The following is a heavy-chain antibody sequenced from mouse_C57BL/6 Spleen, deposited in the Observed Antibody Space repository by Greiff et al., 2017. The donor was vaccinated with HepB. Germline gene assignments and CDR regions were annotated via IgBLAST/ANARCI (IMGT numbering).Heavy chain of an antibody. CDR2: IYPGDGDT. J-gene: IGHJ1*03. Sequence: VQLQQSGAELVKPGASVKISCKASGYAFSSYWMNWVKQRPGKGLEWIGQIYPGDGDTNYNGKFKGKATLTADKSSSTAYMQLSSLTSEDSAVYVVARWYYGSSYDWYFDVWGTGTTVTVYS. V-gene: IGHV1-80*01. CDR1: GYAFSSYW. CDR3: ARWYYGSSYDWYFDV. D-gene: IGHD1-1*01.